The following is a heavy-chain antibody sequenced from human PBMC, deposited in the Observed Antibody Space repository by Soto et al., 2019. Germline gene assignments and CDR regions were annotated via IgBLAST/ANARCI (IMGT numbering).Heavy chain of an antibody. D-gene: IGHD5-18*01. V-gene: IGHV4-31*03. CDR1: GGSISSGVYY. CDR2: IYYSGST. Sequence: SETLSLTCTVSGGSISSGVYYWSWIRQHPGKGLEWIGYIYYSGSTYYNPSLKSRVTISVDTSKNQFSLKLSSVTAADTAVYYCARLDWDTAMVDYYYGMDVWGQGTTVTVSS. CDR3: ARLDWDTAMVDYYYGMDV. J-gene: IGHJ6*02.